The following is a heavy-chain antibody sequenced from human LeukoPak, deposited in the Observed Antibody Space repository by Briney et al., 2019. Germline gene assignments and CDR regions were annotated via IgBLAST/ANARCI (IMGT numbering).Heavy chain of an antibody. CDR1: GGSISSSSYY. CDR2: IYYSGST. J-gene: IGHJ6*03. Sequence: SETLSLTCTVSGGSISSSSYYWGWIRQPPGKGLEWIGSIYYSGSTYYNPSLKSRVTISVDTSKNQFSLKLSSVTAADTAVYYCARVSIAAGNYYYYYMDVWGKGTTVTVSS. CDR3: ARVSIAAGNYYYYYMDV. V-gene: IGHV4-39*07. D-gene: IGHD6-6*01.